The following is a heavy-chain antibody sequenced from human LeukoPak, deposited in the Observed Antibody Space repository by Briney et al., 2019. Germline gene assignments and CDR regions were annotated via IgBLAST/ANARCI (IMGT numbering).Heavy chain of an antibody. V-gene: IGHV4-39*07. CDR1: GGSLGSSLFY. D-gene: IGHD5-18*01. CDR3: ARDICGYNYGCFDS. J-gene: IGHJ4*02. Sequence: PSETLTLTCSVSGGSLGSSLFYWGWIRQPPGKGLEWIGSVYYSGSTYYNPSLKSRVTMSVDTSKNQFSLNLRSVTAADTAVYYCARDICGYNYGCFDSWGQGTLVTVSS. CDR2: VYYSGST.